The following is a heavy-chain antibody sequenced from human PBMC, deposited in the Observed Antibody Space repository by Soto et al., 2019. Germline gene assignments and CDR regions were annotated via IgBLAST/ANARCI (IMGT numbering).Heavy chain of an antibody. CDR3: ARRPVGIYSGYDSSPENYYYYGMDV. CDR1: GGSFSGYY. CDR2: INHSGST. V-gene: IGHV4-34*01. D-gene: IGHD5-12*01. Sequence: SKTLSLTCAVYGGSFSGYYWSWIRQPPGKGLEWIGEINHSGSTNYNPSLKSRVTISVDTSKNQFSLMLSSVTAADTAVYYCARRPVGIYSGYDSSPENYYYYGMDVWGQGTTVTVAS. J-gene: IGHJ6*02.